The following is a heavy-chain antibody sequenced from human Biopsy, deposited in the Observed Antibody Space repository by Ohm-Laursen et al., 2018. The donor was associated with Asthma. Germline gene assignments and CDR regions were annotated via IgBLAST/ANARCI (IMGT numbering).Heavy chain of an antibody. CDR2: IYYSGTT. J-gene: IGHJ6*02. D-gene: IGHD6-13*01. CDR1: SGSGGYMRSGNYY. V-gene: IGHV4-39*01. Sequence: GTLSLTCSLSSGSGGYMRSGNYYWGWIRQPPGKGLEWIGRIYYSGTTYYNPSLESRVTVSADTSKNQCSLKLTSVTAADTAVYYCVRGSSSWHHGPFHYYYGLDVWGQGTTATVSS. CDR3: VRGSSSWHHGPFHYYYGLDV.